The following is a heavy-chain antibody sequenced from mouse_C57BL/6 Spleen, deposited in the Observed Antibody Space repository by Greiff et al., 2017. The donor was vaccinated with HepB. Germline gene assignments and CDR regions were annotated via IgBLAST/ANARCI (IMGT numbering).Heavy chain of an antibody. J-gene: IGHJ1*03. CDR2: ISSGSSTI. CDR1: GFTFSDYG. Sequence: DVMLVESGGGLVKPGGSLKLSCAASGFTFSDYGMHWVRQAPEKGLEWVAYISSGSSTIYYADTVKGRFTISRDNAKNTLFLQMTSLRSEDTAMYYCARGGYYVLDWYFDVWGTGTTVTVSS. V-gene: IGHV5-17*01. CDR3: ARGGYYVLDWYFDV. D-gene: IGHD2-3*01.